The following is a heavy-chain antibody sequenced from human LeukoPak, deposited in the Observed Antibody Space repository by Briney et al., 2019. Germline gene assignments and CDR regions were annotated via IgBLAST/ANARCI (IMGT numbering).Heavy chain of an antibody. Sequence: SETLSLTCAVYGGSFSGYYWSWIRQPPGKGLEWIGEINHSGSTNYNPSLKSRVTISVDTSKNQFSLKLSSVTAADTAVYYCARGPRGYALWGQGTLVTVSS. CDR2: INHSGST. CDR1: GGSFSGYY. CDR3: ARGPRGYAL. J-gene: IGHJ4*02. V-gene: IGHV4-34*01. D-gene: IGHD5-12*01.